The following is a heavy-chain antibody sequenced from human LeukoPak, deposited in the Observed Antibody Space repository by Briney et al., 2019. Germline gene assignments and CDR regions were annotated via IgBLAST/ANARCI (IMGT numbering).Heavy chain of an antibody. J-gene: IGHJ4*02. D-gene: IGHD4-17*01. CDR2: LIPNFGTA. V-gene: IGHV1-69*13. Sequence: SVKVSCKASGGTFSTYAITWVRQAPGQGLEWMGGLIPNFGTARGAQKFQGRVTITADGSTSTAYMELSSLRSEDTAVYYCARVRVSGVDFGDYDEVFWGQGTLVTVSS. CDR3: ARVRVSGVDFGDYDEVF. CDR1: GGTFSTYA.